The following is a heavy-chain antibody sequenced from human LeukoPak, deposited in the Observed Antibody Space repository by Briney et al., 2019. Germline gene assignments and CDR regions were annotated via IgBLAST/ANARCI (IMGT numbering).Heavy chain of an antibody. CDR3: ASANSSSWPHEYDY. D-gene: IGHD6-13*01. J-gene: IGHJ4*02. V-gene: IGHV3-30*14. CDR2: IAYDGSNK. Sequence: GGSLRLSCVVSGFTFSSFDMHWVRQAPGKGLEWVAAIAYDGSNKYYADSVKGRVTISRDNSKNTLYLQMNSLRAEDTAVYYCASANSSSWPHEYDYWGQGTLVTVSS. CDR1: GFTFSSFD.